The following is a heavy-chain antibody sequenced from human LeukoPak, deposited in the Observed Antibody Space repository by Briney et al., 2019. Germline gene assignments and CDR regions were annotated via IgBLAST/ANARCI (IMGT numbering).Heavy chain of an antibody. CDR2: INHSGST. Sequence: SETLSLTCAVYGGSFSGYYWSWIRQPPGKGLEWIGEINHSGSTNYNPSLKSRVTISVDTSKNQFSLKLSSVTAADTAVYYCASRDGSGWYSDNWGQGTLVTVSS. D-gene: IGHD6-19*01. V-gene: IGHV4-34*01. J-gene: IGHJ4*02. CDR1: GGSFSGYY. CDR3: ASRDGSGWYSDN.